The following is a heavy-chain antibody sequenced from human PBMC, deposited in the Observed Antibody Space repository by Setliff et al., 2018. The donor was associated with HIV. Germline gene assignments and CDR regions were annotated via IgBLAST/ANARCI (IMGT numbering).Heavy chain of an antibody. CDR2: IYHSGST. CDR1: GYSISSGCY. D-gene: IGHD5-18*01. V-gene: IGHV4-38-2*01. Sequence: SETLSLTCAVSGYSISSGCYWGWIRQPPGKGLEWIGSIYHSGSTYYNPSLKSRVTISVDTSKNQFSLKLSSVTAADTAVYYCARHPDTAMVTYWGQGTLVTVSS. J-gene: IGHJ4*02. CDR3: ARHPDTAMVTY.